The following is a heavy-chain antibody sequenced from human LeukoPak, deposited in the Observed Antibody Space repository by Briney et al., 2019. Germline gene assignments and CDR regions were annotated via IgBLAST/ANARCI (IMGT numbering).Heavy chain of an antibody. CDR2: IWYDGSNK. D-gene: IGHD6-19*01. J-gene: IGHJ4*02. CDR3: AKDAAAYSSGGYFDY. V-gene: IGHV3-33*06. CDR1: GFTFSSYG. Sequence: PGGSLRLSCAASGFTFSSYGMHWVRQAPGKGLEWVAVIWYDGSNKYYADSVKGRFTISRDNSKNTLYLQMNNLRADDTAVYYCAKDAAAYSSGGYFDYWGQGTLVTVSS.